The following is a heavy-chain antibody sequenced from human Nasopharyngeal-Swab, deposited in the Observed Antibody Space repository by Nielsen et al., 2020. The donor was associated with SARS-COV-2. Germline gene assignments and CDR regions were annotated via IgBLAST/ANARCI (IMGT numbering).Heavy chain of an antibody. CDR3: ARDGLTYYDILTGYSWFDP. Sequence: GGSLRLSCAASGFTFSSYSMNWVRQAPGKGQEGVSYISSSSSTIYYADSVKGRFTISRDNAKNSLYLQMNSLRDEDTAVYYCARDGLTYYDILTGYSWFDPWGQGTLVTVSS. CDR2: ISSSSSTI. V-gene: IGHV3-48*02. CDR1: GFTFSSYS. J-gene: IGHJ5*02. D-gene: IGHD3-9*01.